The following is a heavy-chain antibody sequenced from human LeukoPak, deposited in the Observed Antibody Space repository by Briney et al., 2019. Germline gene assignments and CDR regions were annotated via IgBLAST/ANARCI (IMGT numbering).Heavy chain of an antibody. J-gene: IGHJ4*02. Sequence: GGSLRLSCAASGFTFSNAWMSWVRQAPGKGLEWVGRIKSKTDGGTTDYAAPVKGRFTISRDDSKNTLYLQMNSLKTEDTAVYYCTLRLDTAMVPDDYWGQGTLVTVSS. CDR1: GFTFSNAW. D-gene: IGHD5-18*01. CDR3: TLRLDTAMVPDDY. V-gene: IGHV3-15*01. CDR2: IKSKTDGGTT.